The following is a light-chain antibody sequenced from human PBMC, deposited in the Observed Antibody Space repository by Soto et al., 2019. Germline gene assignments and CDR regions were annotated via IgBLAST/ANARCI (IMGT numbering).Light chain of an antibody. CDR3: QQFDGSPPMYT. CDR1: QSVSSTY. Sequence: EIVLTQSPGTLSLSPGERATLACRTSQSVSSTYLAWYQQKPGQAPRLLIYGASNRAAGIPDRFSGSGSGTDFTLTISRVEPEDFEVYFCQQFDGSPPMYTFGQGTKLEIK. V-gene: IGKV3-20*01. J-gene: IGKJ2*01. CDR2: GAS.